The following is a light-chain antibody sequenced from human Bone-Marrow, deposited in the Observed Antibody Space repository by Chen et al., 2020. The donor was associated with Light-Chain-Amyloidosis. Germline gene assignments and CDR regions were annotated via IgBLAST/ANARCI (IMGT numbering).Light chain of an antibody. CDR3: QSYQGSSQGV. CDR2: EAD. J-gene: IGLJ3*02. Sequence: NFMLTQPHSVSASPGKTVIISCTRSSGSIATNYVQWYQQRPGSSPTTVIYEADQRPSGVPDRFSGSIDRSSNSASLTISGLKTEDEADYYCQSYQGSSQGVFGGGTKLTVL. V-gene: IGLV6-57*01. CDR1: SGSIATNY.